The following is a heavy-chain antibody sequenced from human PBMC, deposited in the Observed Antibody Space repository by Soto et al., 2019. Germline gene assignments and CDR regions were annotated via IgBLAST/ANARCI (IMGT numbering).Heavy chain of an antibody. CDR3: AALPCDGIAVAGHNFFDY. CDR2: IVVGSGNT. V-gene: IGHV1-58*01. J-gene: IGHJ4*02. CDR1: GYTFTSSA. D-gene: IGHD6-19*01. Sequence: SVKVCCKASGYTFTSSAVQRVRQARGQRLGWIGWIVVGSGNTNYAQKFQERVTITRDMSTSTAYMELSTLRSEDTAAYYCAALPCDGIAVAGHNFFDYWGQGTLVTVSA.